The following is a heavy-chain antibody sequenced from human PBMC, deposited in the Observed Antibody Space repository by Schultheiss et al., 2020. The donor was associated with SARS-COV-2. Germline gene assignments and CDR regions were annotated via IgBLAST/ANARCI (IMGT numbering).Heavy chain of an antibody. CDR1: GFTFSSYA. V-gene: IGHV3-21*05. CDR2: ISSSSSYT. Sequence: GESLKISCTASGFTFSSYAMSWVRQAPGKGLEWVSYISSSSSYTNYADSVKGRFTISRDNAKNSLYLQMNSLRAEDTAVYYCARDSTVGYNWFDPWGQGTLVTVSS. CDR3: ARDSTVGYNWFDP. J-gene: IGHJ5*02. D-gene: IGHD4-23*01.